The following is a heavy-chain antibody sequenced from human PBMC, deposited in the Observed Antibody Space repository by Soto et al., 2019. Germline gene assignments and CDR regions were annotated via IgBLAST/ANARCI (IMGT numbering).Heavy chain of an antibody. CDR3: AKGPAIVVVPAAMNYYYGMDV. CDR1: GFTFSSYG. V-gene: IGHV3-30*18. D-gene: IGHD2-2*01. J-gene: IGHJ6*02. Sequence: QVQLVESGGGVVQPGRSLRLSCAASGFTFSSYGMHWVRQAPGKGLEWVAVISYDGSNKYYADSVKGRFTISRDNSKNTLYLPMNSLRAEDTAVYYCAKGPAIVVVPAAMNYYYGMDVWGQGTTVTVSS. CDR2: ISYDGSNK.